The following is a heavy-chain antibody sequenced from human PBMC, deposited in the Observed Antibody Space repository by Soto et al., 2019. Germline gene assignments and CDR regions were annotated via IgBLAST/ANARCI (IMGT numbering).Heavy chain of an antibody. D-gene: IGHD3-10*01. CDR3: ARDRDFAGRCMDV. Sequence: QVQLVESGGGVVQPGRSLRLSCAASGFTFSSYGMHWVRQAPGKGLEWVAVIWYDGSNKYYADSVKGRFTISRDNSKNTLYLQMNSLRAEDTAVYYCARDRDFAGRCMDVWGQGTTVTVSS. V-gene: IGHV3-33*01. CDR2: IWYDGSNK. J-gene: IGHJ6*02. CDR1: GFTFSSYG.